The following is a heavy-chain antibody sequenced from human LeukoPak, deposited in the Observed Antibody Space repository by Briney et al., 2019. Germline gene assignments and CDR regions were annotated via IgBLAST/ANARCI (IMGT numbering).Heavy chain of an antibody. D-gene: IGHD3-22*01. CDR1: GGTFSSYT. CDR2: IIPILGIA. Sequence: SVKVSCKASGGTFSSYTISWVRQAPGQGLEWMGRIIPILGIANYAQKFQGRVTITADKSTSTAYMELSSLRSEDTAVYYCARPKDYYDSSGYGCWGQGTLVIVSS. J-gene: IGHJ4*02. CDR3: ARPKDYYDSSGYGC. V-gene: IGHV1-69*02.